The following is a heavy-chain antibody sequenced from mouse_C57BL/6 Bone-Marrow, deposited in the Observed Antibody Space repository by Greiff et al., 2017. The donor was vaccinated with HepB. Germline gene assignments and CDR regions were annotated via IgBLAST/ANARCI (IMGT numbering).Heavy chain of an antibody. Sequence: VKLQQSGAELMKPGASVKLSCKATGYTFTGYWIEWVKQRPGHGLEWIGEILPGSGSTNYNEKFKGKATFTADTSSNTAYMQLSSLTTEDSAIYYCARDPYYYGSSSWYFDVWGTGTTVTVSS. V-gene: IGHV1-9*01. D-gene: IGHD1-1*01. J-gene: IGHJ1*03. CDR3: ARDPYYYGSSSWYFDV. CDR1: GYTFTGYW. CDR2: ILPGSGST.